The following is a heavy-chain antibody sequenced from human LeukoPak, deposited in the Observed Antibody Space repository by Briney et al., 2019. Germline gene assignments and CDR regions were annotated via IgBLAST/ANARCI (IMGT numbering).Heavy chain of an antibody. CDR3: ARIKYYYDSSGYYYDAFDI. J-gene: IGHJ3*02. CDR1: GFTVSSNY. CDR2: IYSGGST. Sequence: GGSLRLSCAASGFTVSSNYMSWVRQAPGKGLEWVSVIYSGGSTYYADSVKGRFTISRDNSKNTLYLQMDSLRAEDTAVYYCARIKYYYDSSGYYYDAFDIWGQGTMVTVSS. V-gene: IGHV3-53*01. D-gene: IGHD3-22*01.